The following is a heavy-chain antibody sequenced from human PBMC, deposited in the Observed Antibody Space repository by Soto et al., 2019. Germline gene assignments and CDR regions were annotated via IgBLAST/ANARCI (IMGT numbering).Heavy chain of an antibody. CDR3: ARDSAAGRGLDY. V-gene: IGHV3-33*01. Sequence: GGSLRLSCAASGFAFVHFGMRWVRQAPGKGLESVAIIWYDGSHEYYADSVRGRFTISRDNSKNTLSLQMNSLTAEDTALYYCARDSAAGRGLDYWGQGTLVTVSS. D-gene: IGHD6-19*01. CDR2: IWYDGSHE. CDR1: GFAFVHFG. J-gene: IGHJ4*02.